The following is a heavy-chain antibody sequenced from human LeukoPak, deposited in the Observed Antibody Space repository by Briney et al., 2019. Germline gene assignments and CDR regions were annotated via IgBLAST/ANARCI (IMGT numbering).Heavy chain of an antibody. CDR2: ITSSSSYI. Sequence: GGSLRLSCAASGFTFSTYNMNWVRHAPGKGLEWISSITSSSSYIYYADSVKGRFTISRDNAKNSLYLQMNSLRAEDTAVYYCAREGSYGIPDPYYYYYYMDVWGKGTTVTVSS. CDR3: AREGSYGIPDPYYYYYYMDV. D-gene: IGHD5-18*01. V-gene: IGHV3-21*01. J-gene: IGHJ6*03. CDR1: GFTFSTYN.